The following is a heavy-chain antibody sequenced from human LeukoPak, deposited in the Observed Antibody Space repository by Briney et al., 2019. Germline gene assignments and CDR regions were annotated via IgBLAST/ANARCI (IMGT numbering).Heavy chain of an antibody. CDR3: ASMGSYSTVDY. V-gene: IGHV3-66*02. D-gene: IGHD6-13*01. CDR2: IYSGGST. CDR1: GFTVSSNY. J-gene: IGHJ4*02. Sequence: GGSRRLSCAASGFTVSSNYMSWVRQAPGKGLEWVSVIYSGGSTYYADSVKGRFTISRDNSKNTPYLQMNSLRAEDTAVYYCASMGSYSTVDYWGQGTLVTVSS.